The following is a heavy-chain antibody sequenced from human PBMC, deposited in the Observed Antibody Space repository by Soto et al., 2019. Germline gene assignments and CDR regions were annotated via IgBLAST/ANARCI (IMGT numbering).Heavy chain of an antibody. CDR3: AREIAPTATKLRYYYYGLDV. Sequence: QVQLVESGGGVVRPGRSLRLSCAASGFTFSTYGMQWVRQAPGKGLEWVAVIWYDGSKKYYADSVKGRFTISRDNSKNTLFLQMNSLRAEDTAVYYCAREIAPTATKLRYYYYGLDVWGQGTTVTVSS. J-gene: IGHJ6*02. D-gene: IGHD2-2*01. V-gene: IGHV3-33*01. CDR2: IWYDGSKK. CDR1: GFTFSTYG.